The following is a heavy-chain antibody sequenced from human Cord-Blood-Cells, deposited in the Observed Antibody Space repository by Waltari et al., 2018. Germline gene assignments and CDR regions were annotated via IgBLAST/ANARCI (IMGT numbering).Heavy chain of an antibody. CDR1: GGSFSGYY. CDR2: INHSGST. J-gene: IGHJ6*02. D-gene: IGHD1-26*01. Sequence: QVQLQQWGAGLLKPSETLSLTCAVYGGSFSGYYWSWIRPPPGKGLEWIGEINHSGSTNYNPSLKSRVTISVDTSKNQFSLKLSSVTAADTAVYYCARGLPSSGSYYYYYGMDVWGQGTTVTVSS. CDR3: ARGLPSSGSYYYYYGMDV. V-gene: IGHV4-34*01.